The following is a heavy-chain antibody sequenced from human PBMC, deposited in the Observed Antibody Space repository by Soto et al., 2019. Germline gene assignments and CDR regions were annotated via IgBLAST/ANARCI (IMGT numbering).Heavy chain of an antibody. V-gene: IGHV1-8*01. CDR2: MNPNSGNT. Sequence: ASVKVSCKASGYTFTSYDINWVRQATGQGLEWMGWMNPNSGNTGYAQKFQGRVTMTRNTSISTAYMELSSLRSEDTAVYYCARAGADIYYYYMDVWGKGTTVTVSS. J-gene: IGHJ6*03. D-gene: IGHD2-15*01. CDR1: GYTFTSYD. CDR3: ARAGADIYYYYMDV.